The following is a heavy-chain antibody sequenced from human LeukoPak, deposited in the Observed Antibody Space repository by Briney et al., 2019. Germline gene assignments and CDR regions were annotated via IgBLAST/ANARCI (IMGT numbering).Heavy chain of an antibody. CDR3: ARDVISRQMITLGLGF. D-gene: IGHD1-20*01. Sequence: GGSLRLSCAASGFTFSGYSMNWVRQAPGKGLEWVAVISYDGSKRYYADSVKGRFAISRDTSNKMAYLEMNSLRVDDTAVYYXARDVISRQMITLGLGFWGQGTLVTVSS. J-gene: IGHJ4*02. V-gene: IGHV3-30*03. CDR2: ISYDGSKR. CDR1: GFTFSGYS.